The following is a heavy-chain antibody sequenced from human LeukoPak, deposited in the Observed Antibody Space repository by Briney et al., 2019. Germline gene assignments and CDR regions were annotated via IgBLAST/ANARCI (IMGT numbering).Heavy chain of an antibody. J-gene: IGHJ4*02. D-gene: IGHD6-19*01. CDR3: ARDRYSSGWYLGFDY. V-gene: IGHV3-23*01. Sequence: GGSLRLSCAASGFTFSSYGMSWVRQAPGKGLEWVSAISGSGGSTYYADSVKGRFTISRDNSKNTLYLQMNSLRAEDTAVYYCARDRYSSGWYLGFDYWGQGTLVTVSS. CDR2: ISGSGGST. CDR1: GFTFSSYG.